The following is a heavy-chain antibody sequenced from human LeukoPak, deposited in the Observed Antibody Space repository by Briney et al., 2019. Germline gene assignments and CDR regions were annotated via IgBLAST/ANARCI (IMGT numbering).Heavy chain of an antibody. D-gene: IGHD6-13*01. Sequence: ASVKVSCKASGGTFSSYAISWVRQAPGQGLEWMGRIIPIFGTANYAQKFQGRVTITTDESTSTAYMELMRLRSEDTAVYYCARDHGSSWGFDPWGQGTLVTVSS. J-gene: IGHJ5*02. V-gene: IGHV1-69*05. CDR3: ARDHGSSWGFDP. CDR2: IIPIFGTA. CDR1: GGTFSSYA.